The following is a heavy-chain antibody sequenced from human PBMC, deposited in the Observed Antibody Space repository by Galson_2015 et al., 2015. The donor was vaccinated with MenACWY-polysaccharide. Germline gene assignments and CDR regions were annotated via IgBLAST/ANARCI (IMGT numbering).Heavy chain of an antibody. V-gene: IGHV3-74*01. CDR3: TKAGAKYCRGSSCYFNWFDP. Sequence: SLRLSCAASGFSFSTYWMHWVSHAPGKGLVWVSRINADGSATDYADSVRGRFAISRDNAKNTLYPEMNSLRAEDTAVYYCTKAGAKYCRGSSCYFNWFDPWGQGTLVTVSS. CDR2: INADGSAT. D-gene: IGHD2-15*01. CDR1: GFSFSTYW. J-gene: IGHJ5*02.